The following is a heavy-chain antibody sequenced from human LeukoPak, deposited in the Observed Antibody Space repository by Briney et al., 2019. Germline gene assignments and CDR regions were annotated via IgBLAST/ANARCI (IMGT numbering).Heavy chain of an antibody. CDR3: TKASCGGSCYYAVDF. CDR1: GFSFNTYA. V-gene: IGHV3-23*01. D-gene: IGHD2-15*01. CDR2: ICNRGSDT. J-gene: IGHJ4*02. Sequence: GGSLTLSCAASGFSFNTYAMGWVRRAPGKGLEGVSGICNRGSDTFYADSVKGRFTFSRDNSKNTVFLQMNSLRAEDTAVYYCTKASCGGSCYYAVDFWGQGTLVTVSS.